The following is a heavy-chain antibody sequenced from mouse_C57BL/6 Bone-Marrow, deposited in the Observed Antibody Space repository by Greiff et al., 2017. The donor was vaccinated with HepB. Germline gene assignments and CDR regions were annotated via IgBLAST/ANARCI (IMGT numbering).Heavy chain of an antibody. J-gene: IGHJ2*01. CDR1: GFTFTDYY. CDR3: ARPSYGPYYFDY. D-gene: IGHD1-2*01. V-gene: IGHV7-3*01. Sequence: EVQLVESGGGLVQPGGSLSLSCAASGFTFTDYYMSWVRQPPGKALEWLGFIRNKANGYTTEYSASVKGRFTISRDNSQSILYLQMNALRAEDSATYYCARPSYGPYYFDYWGQGTTLTVSS. CDR2: IRNKANGYTT.